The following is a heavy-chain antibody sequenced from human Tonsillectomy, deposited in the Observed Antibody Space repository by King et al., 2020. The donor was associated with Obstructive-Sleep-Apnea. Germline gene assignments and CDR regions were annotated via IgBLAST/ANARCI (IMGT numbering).Heavy chain of an antibody. CDR3: AKDLVTLSHPYYYYYALDV. J-gene: IGHJ6*02. CDR2: VRYDGTND. CDR1: GFTFSSYG. Sequence: VQLVESGGDLVQPGGSLRLSCAASGFTFSSYGMHWVRQAPGKGLEWVAFVRYDGTNDYYADSVKGRFTISRDNSKNTLYLQMSSLRAEDTAVYYCAKDLVTLSHPYYYYYALDVWGQGTTVTVSS. V-gene: IGHV3-30*02. D-gene: IGHD4-23*01.